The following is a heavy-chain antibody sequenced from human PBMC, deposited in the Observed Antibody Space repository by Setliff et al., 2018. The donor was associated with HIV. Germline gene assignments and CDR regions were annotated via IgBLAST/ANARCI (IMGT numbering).Heavy chain of an antibody. V-gene: IGHV3-30*03. CDR3: ARIYGSGTYYDFDY. J-gene: IGHJ4*02. CDR1: GLTFSSYW. Sequence: GSLRLSCVASGLTFSSYWMSWVRQAPGKGLEWVAVISFDGSKKNYADSVKGRFTISRDYAKNSLYLHMNSLRVEDTAVYYCARIYGSGTYYDFDYWGQGTLVTVSS. D-gene: IGHD3-10*01. CDR2: ISFDGSKK.